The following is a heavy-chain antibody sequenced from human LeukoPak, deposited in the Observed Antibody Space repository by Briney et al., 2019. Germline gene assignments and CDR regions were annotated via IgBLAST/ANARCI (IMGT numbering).Heavy chain of an antibody. J-gene: IGHJ4*02. V-gene: IGHV3-23*01. CDR3: AKASLGITIFGVVTSDY. CDR2: ISGSGGST. CDR1: GFTFSSYA. D-gene: IGHD3-3*01. Sequence: GGSLRLSCAASGFTFSSYAMTWVRQAPGKGLEWVSAISGSGGSTYYADSVKGRFTISRDNSKNTLYLQMNSLRAEDTAVYYCAKASLGITIFGVVTSDYWGQGTLVTVSS.